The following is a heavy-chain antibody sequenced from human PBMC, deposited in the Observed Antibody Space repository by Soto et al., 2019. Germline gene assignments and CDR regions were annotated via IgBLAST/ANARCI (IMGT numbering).Heavy chain of an antibody. J-gene: IGHJ6*03. CDR2: INHSGST. D-gene: IGHD2-8*01. CDR3: ARGRAVFVLMVCPIRTNYNYYSMDV. V-gene: IGHV4-34*01. CDR1: GGSFSGYY. Sequence: PSETLSLTCAVYGGSFSGYYWSWIRQPPGKGLEWIGEINHSGSTNYKPSLKSRVTISVDTSKNQFSLKLSSVTAADTAVYYCARGRAVFVLMVCPIRTNYNYYSMDVGGKGTRVTVSS.